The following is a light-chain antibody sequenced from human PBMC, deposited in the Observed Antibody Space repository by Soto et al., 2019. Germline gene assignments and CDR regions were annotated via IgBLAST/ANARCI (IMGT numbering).Light chain of an antibody. V-gene: IGKV3-11*01. CDR3: QQRNVWPPIT. Sequence: VLTQSPATLSLSPGERATLSCRASQSIHTSLAWYQQKPGQPPRLVVYDSTLRANGVPDRFGGSWSGTEFTLTINNLEPEDFAVYYCQQRNVWPPITFGQGTRLEI. CDR2: DST. CDR1: QSIHTS. J-gene: IGKJ5*01.